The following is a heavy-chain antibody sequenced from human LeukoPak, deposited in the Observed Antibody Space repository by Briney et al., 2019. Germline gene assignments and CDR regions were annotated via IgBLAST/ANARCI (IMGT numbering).Heavy chain of an antibody. D-gene: IGHD5-12*01. CDR1: GGSISSYF. Sequence: PSETLSLTCTVSGGSISSYFWSWLRQPPGKGLEWIGFIYYTGSTNYNPSLKSRVTISIDTSKNQFSLKLSSVTAAGTAVYYCARGGWGYNGPLYHFDYWGQGTLVTVSS. J-gene: IGHJ4*02. CDR3: ARGGWGYNGPLYHFDY. CDR2: IYYTGST. V-gene: IGHV4-59*12.